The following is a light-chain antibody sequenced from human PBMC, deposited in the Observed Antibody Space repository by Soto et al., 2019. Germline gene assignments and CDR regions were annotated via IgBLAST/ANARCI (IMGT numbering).Light chain of an antibody. Sequence: DIQMTQSPSTLSPPVGDRVTITCRASQSISSWLAWYQKKPGKDPKLLIYKASSLESGVPSRFSGSGSGTEFNLTISRLQTEDFATYECQHYNSYSEAFGQGTKVDIK. J-gene: IGKJ1*01. CDR3: QHYNSYSEA. CDR1: QSISSW. CDR2: KAS. V-gene: IGKV1-5*03.